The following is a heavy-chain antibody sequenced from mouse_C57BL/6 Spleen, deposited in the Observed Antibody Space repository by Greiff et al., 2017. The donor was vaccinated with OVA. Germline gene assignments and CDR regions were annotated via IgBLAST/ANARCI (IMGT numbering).Heavy chain of an antibody. CDR2: INPNNGGT. D-gene: IGHD1-1*01. CDR1: GYTFTDYN. CDR3: ARSLITTVVAPFAY. V-gene: IGHV1-22*01. Sequence: EVQLQQSGPELVKPGASVKMSCKASGYTFTDYNMHWVKQSHGKSLEWIGYINPNNGGTSYNQKFKGTATLTVNNSSSTAYMELRSLTSEDSAVYYGARSLITTVVAPFAYWGQGTLVTVSA. J-gene: IGHJ3*01.